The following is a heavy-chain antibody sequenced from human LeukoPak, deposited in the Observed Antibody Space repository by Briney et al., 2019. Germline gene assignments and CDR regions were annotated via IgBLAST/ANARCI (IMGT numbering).Heavy chain of an antibody. Sequence: SETLSLTCGVSGGSVSSTNWWTWIRQPPGKGLEWIGEVHLDGRTSFNPSLKSRLTMSVDLSENHVSLKLTSVTAADTAVYYCAREGGFYRPLDYSGQGTLVTVSS. J-gene: IGHJ4*02. CDR1: GGSVSSTNW. D-gene: IGHD6-25*01. V-gene: IGHV4-4*02. CDR3: AREGGFYRPLDY. CDR2: VHLDGRT.